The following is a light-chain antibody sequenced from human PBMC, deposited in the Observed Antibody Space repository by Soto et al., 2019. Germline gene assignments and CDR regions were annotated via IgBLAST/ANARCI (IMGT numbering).Light chain of an antibody. V-gene: IGLV2-23*02. J-gene: IGLJ2*01. CDR3: CSYVGSSTLQ. Sequence: QSALTQPASVSGSPGQSITISCTGTSSDVGTYDLVSWYQQHPGNAPKLIIYEVTKRPSGVSDHFSGSKSGNTASLTISGLQAEDEADYYCCSYVGSSTLQFGGGTKVTVL. CDR2: EVT. CDR1: SSDVGTYDL.